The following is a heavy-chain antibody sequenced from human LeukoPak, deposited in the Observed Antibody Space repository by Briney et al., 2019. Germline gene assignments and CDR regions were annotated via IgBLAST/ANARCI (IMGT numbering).Heavy chain of an antibody. Sequence: QVQLQESGPGLVKPSETLSLTCTVSGGSISSYYWSWIRQPPGKALAWIGYIYYSGSTNYNPSLKSRVTISVDTSKNQFSLKLSSVTAADAAVYYCARALLTGSFDYWGQGTLVTVSS. J-gene: IGHJ4*02. D-gene: IGHD3-9*01. CDR3: ARALLTGSFDY. CDR1: GGSISSYY. V-gene: IGHV4-59*01. CDR2: IYYSGST.